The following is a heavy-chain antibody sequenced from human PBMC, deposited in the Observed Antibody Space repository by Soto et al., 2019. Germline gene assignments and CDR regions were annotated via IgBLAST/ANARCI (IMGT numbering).Heavy chain of an antibody. Sequence: QVQLVQSGAEVKKPGASVKVSCKASGYTFTSYGISWVRQAPGQGLEWMGWISAYNGNTNYAQKLQGRGTMTTDTSTSTAYMELRSLRSDDTAVYYCARDHEAMITFGGVIVESGYYGMDVWGQGTTVTVSS. CDR2: ISAYNGNT. V-gene: IGHV1-18*01. D-gene: IGHD3-16*02. CDR3: ARDHEAMITFGGVIVESGYYGMDV. CDR1: GYTFTSYG. J-gene: IGHJ6*02.